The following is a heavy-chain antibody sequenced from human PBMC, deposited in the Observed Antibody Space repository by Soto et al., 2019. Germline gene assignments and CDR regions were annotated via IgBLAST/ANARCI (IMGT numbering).Heavy chain of an antibody. Sequence: SETLSLTSTVSGGSVSSGNYYWSWIRQPPGKGLEWIGYFYYTGSTNYNPSLKSRVTISIDASKNQFSLRLSSVTAADSAVYYCARSMYYSDGSSYSPFDCWGQGTLVTVSS. CDR3: ARSMYYSDGSSYSPFDC. J-gene: IGHJ4*01. V-gene: IGHV4-61*01. D-gene: IGHD3-22*01. CDR2: FYYTGST. CDR1: GGSVSSGNYY.